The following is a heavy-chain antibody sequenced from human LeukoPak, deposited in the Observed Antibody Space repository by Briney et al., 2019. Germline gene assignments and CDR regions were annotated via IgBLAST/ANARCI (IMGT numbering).Heavy chain of an antibody. J-gene: IGHJ4*02. Sequence: GASVKVSCKASGYTFTSYDINWVRQAPGQGLEWMGWMNPNSGNTGYAQKFQGRVTMTRNTSISTAYMELSSLRSEDTAVYYCASSYYDILTGYYAFDYWGQGTLVTVSS. D-gene: IGHD3-9*01. V-gene: IGHV1-8*01. CDR2: MNPNSGNT. CDR3: ASSYYDILTGYYAFDY. CDR1: GYTFTSYD.